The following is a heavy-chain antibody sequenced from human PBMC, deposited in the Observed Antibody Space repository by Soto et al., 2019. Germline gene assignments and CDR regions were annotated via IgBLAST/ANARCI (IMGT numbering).Heavy chain of an antibody. CDR3: AKDRRAGGNYGFYSDF. Sequence: GGSLRLSCAASGFTFSSYGMTWVRQAPGKGLEWVSFSSATGAGTYYADSVKGRFTISRDNSKNTLYLQMTSLRADDTAVYYCAKDRRAGGNYGFYSDFWGQGAMVTVSS. J-gene: IGHJ4*02. D-gene: IGHD1-7*01. CDR1: GFTFSSYG. V-gene: IGHV3-23*01. CDR2: SSATGAGT.